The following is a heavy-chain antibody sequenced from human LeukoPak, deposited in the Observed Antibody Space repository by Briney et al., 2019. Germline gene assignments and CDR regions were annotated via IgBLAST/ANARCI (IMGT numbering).Heavy chain of an antibody. J-gene: IGHJ4*02. CDR3: ARGDSSGYYYFDY. CDR1: GYTFTGYY. CDR2: INPNSGGT. D-gene: IGHD3-22*01. V-gene: IGHV1-2*06. Sequence: ASVKVSFKASGYTFTGYYMHWVRQAPGQGLEWMGRINPNSGGTNYAQKFQGRVTMTRDTSISTAYMELSRLRSDDTAVYYCARGDSSGYYYFDYWGQGTLVTVSS.